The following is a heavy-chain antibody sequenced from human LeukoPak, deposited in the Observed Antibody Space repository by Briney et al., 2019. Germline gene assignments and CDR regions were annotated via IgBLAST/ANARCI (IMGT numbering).Heavy chain of an antibody. J-gene: IGHJ5*02. CDR3: ARPYYYDSRIDP. Sequence: SQTLSLTCTVSGGSISSGDYYWSWIRQPSGKGLEWIAYMYYSGSTYYNPFLKSRVTMSADTSKNQLSLKLSSVTAADTAVYYCARPYYYDSRIDPWGQGILVTVSS. V-gene: IGHV4-30-4*01. CDR1: GGSISSGDYY. D-gene: IGHD3-22*01. CDR2: MYYSGST.